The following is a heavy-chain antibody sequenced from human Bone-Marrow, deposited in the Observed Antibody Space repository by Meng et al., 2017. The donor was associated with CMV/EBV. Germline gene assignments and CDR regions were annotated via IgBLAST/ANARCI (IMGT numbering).Heavy chain of an antibody. CDR2: AHSSGTT. CDR1: GVSISTYY. D-gene: IGHD3-10*01. Sequence: GSLRLSCTVSGVSISTYYWNWIRQPPGRGLEWIGYAHSSGTTSYSPSLKSRVTISLDTSKNQFSLKLSSVTAADTAVYYCARGLGSGSYSDYWGQGTLVTVSS. V-gene: IGHV4-59*01. CDR3: ARGLGSGSYSDY. J-gene: IGHJ4*02.